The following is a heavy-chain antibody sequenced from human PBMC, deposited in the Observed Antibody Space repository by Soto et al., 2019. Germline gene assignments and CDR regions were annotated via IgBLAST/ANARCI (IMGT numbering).Heavy chain of an antibody. V-gene: IGHV4-38-2*01. CDR3: ARNRYYDSGGYYYDFDY. CDR1: GYSISSGYY. Sequence: SETLSLTCAVSGYSISSGYYWGWIRQPPGKGLEWIGSIYHSGITHYNPSLKSRVTISLDTSKNQFSLKLTSATAADTAVYYCARNRYYDSGGYYYDFDYWGQGTLVTVSS. CDR2: IYHSGIT. D-gene: IGHD3-22*01. J-gene: IGHJ4*02.